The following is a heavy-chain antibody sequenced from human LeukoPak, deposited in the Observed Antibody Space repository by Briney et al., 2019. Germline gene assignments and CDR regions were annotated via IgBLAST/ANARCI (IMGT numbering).Heavy chain of an antibody. CDR2: INTNGSST. D-gene: IGHD4/OR15-4a*01. CDR3: YGAIAEK. CDR1: GFTFTNSW. Sequence: GGSLRLSCAASGFTFTNSWMYWVRQAPGKGLVWVSLINTNGSSTNYADSVKGRLTISRDNAKNTEYLQMNSLRAEETAVYYCYGAIAEKWGGGTLVTVS. J-gene: IGHJ1*01. V-gene: IGHV3-74*01.